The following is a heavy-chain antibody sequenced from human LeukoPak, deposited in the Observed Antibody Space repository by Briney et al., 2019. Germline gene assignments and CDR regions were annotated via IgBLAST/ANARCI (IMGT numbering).Heavy chain of an antibody. J-gene: IGHJ3*02. CDR3: AKAREYQLLGRDAFDI. CDR2: ISWNSGSI. D-gene: IGHD2-2*01. V-gene: IGHV3-9*03. Sequence: PGGSLRLSCAASGFTFSSYAMHWVRQAPGKGLEWVSGISWNSGSIGYADSVKGRFTISRDNAKNSLYLQMNSLRAEDMALYYCAKAREYQLLGRDAFDIWGQGTMVTVSS. CDR1: GFTFSSYA.